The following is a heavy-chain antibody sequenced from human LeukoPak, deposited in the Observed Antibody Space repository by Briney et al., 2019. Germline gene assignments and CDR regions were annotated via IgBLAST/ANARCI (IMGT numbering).Heavy chain of an antibody. Sequence: SETLSLTCSVSGGSISTYYWSWIRQTPGKGLEWIGYVYYSGTTNYNPSLKGRVTISSDTSKNQFSLNLRSVNVADTAIYYCARHGGSLGYFDSWGQGTLVIVSS. CDR1: GGSISTYY. V-gene: IGHV4-59*08. CDR2: VYYSGTT. CDR3: ARHGGSLGYFDS. J-gene: IGHJ4*02. D-gene: IGHD1-26*01.